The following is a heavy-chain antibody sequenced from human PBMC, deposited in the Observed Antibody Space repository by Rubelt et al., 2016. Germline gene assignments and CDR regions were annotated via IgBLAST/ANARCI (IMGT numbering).Heavy chain of an antibody. Sequence: QITLKESGPTLVEPTQTLTLTCTLSGVALSASGVGVAWIRQPPGKALEWLALVYWDDDKYYRPSLNNRLTITKDSSKDQLVLTMTNMDPVDTGTYYCAHTTRKPREFWSCDYIAWGQGTLVTVAS. J-gene: IGHJ5*02. D-gene: IGHD3-3*01. CDR3: AHTTRKPREFWSCDYIA. V-gene: IGHV2-5*02. CDR1: GVALSASGVG. CDR2: VYWDDDK.